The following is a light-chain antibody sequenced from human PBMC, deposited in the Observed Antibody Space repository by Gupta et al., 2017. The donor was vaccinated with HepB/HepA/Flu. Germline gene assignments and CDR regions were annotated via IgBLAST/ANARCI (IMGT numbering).Light chain of an antibody. CDR2: DPS. CDR1: QVSSNY. J-gene: IGKJ3*01. V-gene: IGKV1-33*01. CDR3: QQYDNLPFT. Sequence: DIQMTQCTSSPSSLVGDRVTTTCQASQVSSNYLNWYQQKPGKAPKLLIYDPSNLETGIPSRFSGSGSGTDFTFIISSLQSEDIATYYCQQYDNLPFTFGHGTRVEIK.